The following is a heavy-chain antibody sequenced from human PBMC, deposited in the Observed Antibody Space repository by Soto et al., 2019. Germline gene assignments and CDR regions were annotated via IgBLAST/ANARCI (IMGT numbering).Heavy chain of an antibody. CDR1: GYTFTSYG. D-gene: IGHD3-16*01. CDR2: IRAYNGNT. V-gene: IGHV1-18*01. Sequence: QVQLVQSGVEVKKPGASVKVSCKASGYTFTSYGISWDRQAPGQGLEWMGWIRAYNGNTNYAQKLQGRVTMTTDTSTSTVFMELRRRRSEDTAVYYWERAFEAYYDYVWGETTEYYFDYWGQGTVVSVSS. J-gene: IGHJ4*02. CDR3: ERAFEAYYDYVWGETTEYYFDY.